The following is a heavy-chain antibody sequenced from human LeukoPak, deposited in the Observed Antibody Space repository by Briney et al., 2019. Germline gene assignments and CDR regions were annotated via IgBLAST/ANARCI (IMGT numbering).Heavy chain of an antibody. Sequence: PGGSLRLSCAASGFTFSDYYMSWIRQAPGKGLEWVSYISSSSSYTNHADSVKGRFTISRDNAKNSLYLQMNSLRAEDTAVYYCASSFIPYYYGSGSYYYGQFDYWGQGTLVTVSS. V-gene: IGHV3-11*03. D-gene: IGHD3-10*01. CDR3: ASSFIPYYYGSGSYYYGQFDY. CDR1: GFTFSDYY. J-gene: IGHJ4*02. CDR2: ISSSSSYT.